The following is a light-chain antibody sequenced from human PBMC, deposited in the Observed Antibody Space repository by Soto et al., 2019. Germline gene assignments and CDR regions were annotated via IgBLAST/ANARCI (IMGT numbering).Light chain of an antibody. CDR2: AGP. J-gene: IGKJ1*01. Sequence: EIRMTQSPSSMSASVGDTINITCRASQSISSHLNWYQQKPGKAPKLLIYAGPSLQSGVPSRFSGSGSGTDFTLTISSLQPEDFATYYCQQSYSSPPTFGQGTKVDI. CDR1: QSISSH. CDR3: QQSYSSPPT. V-gene: IGKV1-39*01.